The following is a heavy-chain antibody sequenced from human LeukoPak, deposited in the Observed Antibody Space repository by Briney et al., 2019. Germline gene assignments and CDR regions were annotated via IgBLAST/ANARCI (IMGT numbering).Heavy chain of an antibody. CDR3: ARVGYYYDTSASDAFDI. V-gene: IGHV1-2*04. D-gene: IGHD3-22*01. J-gene: IGHJ3*02. CDR1: GYTFTGYY. Sequence: ASVKVSCKASGYTFTGYYIHWVRQAPGQGLEWMGWINPNSGSTNYAQKFQDWVTMTRDTSISTAYMELSRLRSDDTAVYYCARVGYYYDTSASDAFDIWGQGTMVTVSS. CDR2: INPNSGST.